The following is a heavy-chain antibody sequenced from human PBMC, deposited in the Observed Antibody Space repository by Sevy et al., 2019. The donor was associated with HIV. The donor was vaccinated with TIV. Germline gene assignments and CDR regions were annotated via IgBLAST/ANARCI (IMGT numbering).Heavy chain of an antibody. J-gene: IGHJ4*02. V-gene: IGHV3-15*01. CDR1: GFTFSNAW. CDR3: TNNRGYWIEGLCGEYFDY. CDR2: IKSKGEGGTT. Sequence: GGSLRLSCGASGFTFSNAWMTWVRQAPGKGLEWVGRIKSKGEGGTTEYAAPGKGRFTISREDSKNTLYLQMNSLKSDDTAVYYCTNNRGYWIEGLCGEYFDYWGQGTLVTVSS. D-gene: IGHD3-10*01.